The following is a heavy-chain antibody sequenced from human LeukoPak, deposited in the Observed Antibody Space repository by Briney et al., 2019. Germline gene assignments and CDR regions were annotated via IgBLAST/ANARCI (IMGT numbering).Heavy chain of an antibody. CDR2: ISSSGSTI. CDR3: AREPWLAGGDEFDY. D-gene: IGHD5-24*01. V-gene: IGHV3-48*03. J-gene: IGHJ4*02. Sequence: GGSLRLSCAASGFTFSSYEMNWVRQAPGKGLEWVSYISSSGSTIYYADSVKGRFTISRDNAKNSLYLQMNSLRAEDTAVYYCAREPWLAGGDEFDYWGQGTLVTVSS. CDR1: GFTFSSYE.